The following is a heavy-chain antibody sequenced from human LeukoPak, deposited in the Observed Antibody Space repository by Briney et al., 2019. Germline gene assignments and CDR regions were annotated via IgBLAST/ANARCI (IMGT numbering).Heavy chain of an antibody. J-gene: IGHJ4*02. CDR2: IKSRTEDGTT. D-gene: IGHD1-26*01. Sequence: GGALRLSCAASGFNNVWMSWVRQAPGKGLEWVGRIKSRTEDGTTDYAAPVKGRFTISRDDSKNTLYLQMNGLKTEDTAVYYCTSEDQGGFDYWGQGTLVTVSS. V-gene: IGHV3-15*01. CDR3: TSEDQGGFDY. CDR1: GFNNVW.